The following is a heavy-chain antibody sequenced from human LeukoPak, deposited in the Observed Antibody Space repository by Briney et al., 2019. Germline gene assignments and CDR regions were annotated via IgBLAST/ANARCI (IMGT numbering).Heavy chain of an antibody. Sequence: ASVKVSCKASGYTFTSYYTHWVRQAPGQGLEWMGIINPSGGSTSYAQKFQGRVTMTRDMSTSTVYMELSSLRSEDTAVYYCARDTGGGSYHLNWGQGTLVTVSS. CDR3: ARDTGGGSYHLN. J-gene: IGHJ4*02. CDR2: INPSGGST. CDR1: GYTFTSYY. V-gene: IGHV1-46*01. D-gene: IGHD2-15*01.